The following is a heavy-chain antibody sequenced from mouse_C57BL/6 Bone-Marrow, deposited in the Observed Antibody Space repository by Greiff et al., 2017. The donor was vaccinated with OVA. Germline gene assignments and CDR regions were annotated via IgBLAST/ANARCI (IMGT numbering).Heavy chain of an antibody. J-gene: IGHJ3*01. Sequence: EVQLVESGGGLVQPGGSLKLSCAASGFTFSDYYMYWVRQTPEKRLEWVAYISNGGGSPYYPDTVKGRFTISRDNAKNTLYLQMSRLKSEDTAMYYCARHYYGSSSWFAYWGQGTLVTVSA. V-gene: IGHV5-12*01. CDR1: GFTFSDYY. CDR3: ARHYYGSSSWFAY. CDR2: ISNGGGSP. D-gene: IGHD1-1*01.